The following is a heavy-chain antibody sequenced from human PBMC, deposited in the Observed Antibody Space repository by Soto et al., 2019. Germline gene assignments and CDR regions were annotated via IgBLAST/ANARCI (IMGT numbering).Heavy chain of an antibody. Sequence: QVQLQESGPGLVKPSQTLSLTCTVSGGSISSGGYFWSWIRQHPGKGLEWIGDINYSGSTYSNPSRQSRVTISVDTSKNQFSLKLSSVTAADTAVYYCARDILLWFGELPPRAHDAFDIWGQGTMVTVSS. J-gene: IGHJ3*02. CDR2: INYSGST. V-gene: IGHV4-31*03. D-gene: IGHD3-10*01. CDR3: ARDILLWFGELPPRAHDAFDI. CDR1: GGSISSGGYF.